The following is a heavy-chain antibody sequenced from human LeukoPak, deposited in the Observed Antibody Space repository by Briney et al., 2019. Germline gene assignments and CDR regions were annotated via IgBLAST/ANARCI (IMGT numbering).Heavy chain of an antibody. J-gene: IGHJ4*02. V-gene: IGHV4-4*07. CDR1: GCSISSYN. CDR3: ARESRDEQQLIFDY. CDR2: IYTSGST. Sequence: SETLSLTCNVSGCSISSYNGSWIRQPAGKGLEWIGRIYTSGSTNYNPSIKSRVTMSVDTSKNQFSLKLSSVTAADTAVYYCARESRDEQQLIFDYWGQGTLVTVSS. D-gene: IGHD6-13*01.